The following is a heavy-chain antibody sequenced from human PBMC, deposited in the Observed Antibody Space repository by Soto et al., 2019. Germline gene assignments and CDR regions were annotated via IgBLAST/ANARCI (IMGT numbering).Heavy chain of an antibody. CDR1: GFTFSSYA. CDR2: ISYHGSHN. D-gene: IGHD3-3*01. J-gene: IGHJ4*02. Sequence: HVQLVESGGGVIQPGKSLRLSCAASGFTFSSYAMHWVRQAPGKGLEWVAFISYHGSHNYYADSVKGRFTISRDNSKNTLYLQMNSLRPEDTAVYFCAKDRTTIFGVVTYYFDPWGQGTLVTVSS. CDR3: AKDRTTIFGVVTYYFDP. V-gene: IGHV3-30*18.